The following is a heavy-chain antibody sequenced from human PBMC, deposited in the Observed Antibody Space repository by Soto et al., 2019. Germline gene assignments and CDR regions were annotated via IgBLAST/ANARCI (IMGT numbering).Heavy chain of an antibody. J-gene: IGHJ4*02. D-gene: IGHD1-7*01. CDR3: AKNQERELPRVIDF. CDR1: GLTFSNYA. CDR2: MSGSSSTT. Sequence: PVGSLRLSCGTSGLTFSNYAMSWFRQAPGGGLEWVSSMSGSSSTTYYADSVRGRFTISRDRSKNTLYLQMSSLRAEDTALYYCAKNQERELPRVIDFWGQGTLVTVSS. V-gene: IGHV3-23*01.